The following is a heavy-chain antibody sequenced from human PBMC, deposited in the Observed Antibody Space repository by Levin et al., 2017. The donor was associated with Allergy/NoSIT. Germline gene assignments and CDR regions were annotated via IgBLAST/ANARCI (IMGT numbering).Heavy chain of an antibody. V-gene: IGHV3-23*01. Sequence: PGGSLRLSCAASGFTFSSYAMSWVRQAPGKGLEWVSTISGSGGSTYFADSVKGRFTLSRYNSKNTLYLQMNSLRAEDTAVYYCAKAAHPQGYCSGGSCYPSHFDYWGQGTLVTVSS. CDR2: ISGSGGST. CDR1: GFTFSSYA. CDR3: AKAAHPQGYCSGGSCYPSHFDY. J-gene: IGHJ4*02. D-gene: IGHD2-15*01.